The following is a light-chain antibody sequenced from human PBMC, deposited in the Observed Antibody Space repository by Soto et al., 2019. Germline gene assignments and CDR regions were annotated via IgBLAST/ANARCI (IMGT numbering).Light chain of an antibody. CDR2: DAS. CDR1: QSVNRY. CDR3: QQRDIWPWT. V-gene: IGKV3-11*01. J-gene: IGKJ1*01. Sequence: EIVLTQSPATQSLSPGERATLSCLASQSVNRYLVWYQQNPGQARRLLMYDASKRATGIPARFSGSGSGTDFTLTISSLEPEDFAVYYCQQRDIWPWTFGQGTKVDIK.